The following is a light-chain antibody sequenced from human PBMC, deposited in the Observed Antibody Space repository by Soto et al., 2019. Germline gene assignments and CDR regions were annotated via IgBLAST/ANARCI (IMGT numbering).Light chain of an antibody. CDR3: QESSSDSYT. CDR2: EAS. V-gene: IGKV1-5*03. Sequence: IRMTQSPSTQSASLGDRVTITCRASQSIGNWLAWYQQKPGRAPKLLIYEASTLESGVPSRFSGGGSGTDFTLTISGLQPDDFATYYCQESSSDSYTFGQGTRLEI. CDR1: QSIGNW. J-gene: IGKJ5*01.